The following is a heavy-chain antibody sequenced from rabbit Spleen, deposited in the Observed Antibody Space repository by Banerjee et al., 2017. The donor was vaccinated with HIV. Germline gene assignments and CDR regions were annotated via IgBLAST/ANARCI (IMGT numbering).Heavy chain of an antibody. V-gene: IGHV1S45*01. D-gene: IGHD4-1*01. CDR1: GFSFSNKAV. CDR3: ARALTAVTARNFDW. Sequence: QEQRVEYGGDLVQPEGSLTLTCKASGFSFSNKAVMCWVRQAPGKGLEWIACINAVTGKPLYASWAKGRYTFSKTSSTTVTLEMPSLTAAVTANSFCARALTAVTARNFDWWGPGTLVTVS. CDR2: INAVTGKP. J-gene: IGHJ4*01.